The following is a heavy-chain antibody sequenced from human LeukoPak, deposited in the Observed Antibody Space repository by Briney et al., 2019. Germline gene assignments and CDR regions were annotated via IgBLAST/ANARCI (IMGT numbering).Heavy chain of an antibody. CDR2: IYYSGST. V-gene: IGHV4-30-4*01. CDR3: ARERRQAYYYDNSGYPFDY. J-gene: IGHJ4*02. CDR1: GGSISSGGYY. D-gene: IGHD3-22*01. Sequence: PSQTLSLTCTVSGGSISSGGYYWSWIRQPPGKGLEWIGYIYYSGSTNYNPSLRGRVIVSVDVSKNQFSLKLSSVTAADTAVYYCARERRQAYYYDNSGYPFDYWGQGALVTVSS.